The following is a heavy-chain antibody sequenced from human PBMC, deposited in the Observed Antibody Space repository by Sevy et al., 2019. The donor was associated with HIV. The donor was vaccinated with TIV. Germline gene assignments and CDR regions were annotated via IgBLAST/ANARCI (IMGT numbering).Heavy chain of an antibody. Sequence: GGSLRLSCAASGFTVSSNYMTWVRQAPGKGLEWVSIIYSGGSSYYADSVKGRFTISRDNSKNTLYLQMNTVRAEDTALYYCARDAAEGPYGDTFFSNWFDAWGQGTLVTVSS. CDR1: GFTVSSNY. V-gene: IGHV3-53*05. D-gene: IGHD2-21*01. CDR2: IYSGGSS. CDR3: ARDAAEGPYGDTFFSNWFDA. J-gene: IGHJ5*02.